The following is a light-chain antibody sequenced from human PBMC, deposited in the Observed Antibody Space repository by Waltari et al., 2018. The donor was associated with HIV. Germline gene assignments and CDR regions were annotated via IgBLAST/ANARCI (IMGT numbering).Light chain of an antibody. CDR3: CSYTDSGTYVV. Sequence: QSALTQPASVSGSPGQSITIACTGTSSDVGSYNLVSWYQQHPGKAPRLIISEVFKRPSGVSDRFSGSKSANTASLTISGLQVEDEADYHCCSYTDSGTYVVFGGGTRLTVL. CDR2: EVF. CDR1: SSDVGSYNL. V-gene: IGLV2-23*02. J-gene: IGLJ2*01.